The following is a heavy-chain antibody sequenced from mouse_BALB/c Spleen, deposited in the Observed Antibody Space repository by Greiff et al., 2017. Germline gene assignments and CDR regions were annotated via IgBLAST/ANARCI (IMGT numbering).Heavy chain of an antibody. CDR2: ISSGSSTI. V-gene: IGHV5-17*02. J-gene: IGHJ3*01. CDR1: GFTFSSFG. CDR3: AKGRYWFAY. Sequence: EVHLVESGGGLVQPGGSRKLSCAASGFTFSSFGMHWVRQAPEKGLEWVAYISSGSSTIYYADTVKGRFTISRDNPKNTLFLQMTSLRSEDTAMYYCAKGRYWFAYWGQGTLVTVSA.